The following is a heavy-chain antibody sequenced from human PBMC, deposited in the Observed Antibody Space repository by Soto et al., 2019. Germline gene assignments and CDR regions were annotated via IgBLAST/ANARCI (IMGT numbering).Heavy chain of an antibody. V-gene: IGHV1-3*01. J-gene: IGHJ5*02. CDR1: GYTFTSYG. CDR2: INAANGDT. Sequence: GASVKVSCKASGYTFTSYGIHWVRQAPGQRLEWMGWINAANGDTKYSPKFQGRVTITRDTSASTAYMELSSLRSEDTAVYYCVRRHVSAPGIDWFDTRGQVPLVTVSS. CDR3: VRRHVSAPGIDWFDT. D-gene: IGHD6-13*01.